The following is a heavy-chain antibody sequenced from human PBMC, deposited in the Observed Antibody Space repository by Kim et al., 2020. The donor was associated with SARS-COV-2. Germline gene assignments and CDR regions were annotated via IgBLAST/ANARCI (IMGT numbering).Heavy chain of an antibody. Sequence: ASVKVSCKASGYTFTSYYMHWVRQAPGQGLEWMGIINPSGGSTSYAQKFQGRVTMTRDTSTSTVYMELSSLRSEDTAVYYCARDLNSPRERPRWYFDYWGQGTLVTVSS. V-gene: IGHV1-46*01. CDR2: INPSGGST. J-gene: IGHJ4*02. CDR3: ARDLNSPRERPRWYFDY. CDR1: GYTFTSYY. D-gene: IGHD1-1*01.